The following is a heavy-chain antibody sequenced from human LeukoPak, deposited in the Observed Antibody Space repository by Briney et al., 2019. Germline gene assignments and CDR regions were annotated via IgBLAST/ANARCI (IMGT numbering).Heavy chain of an antibody. V-gene: IGHV1-18*04. CDR2: ISAYNGKT. D-gene: IGHD3-22*01. J-gene: IGHJ4*02. Sequence: GASVKVSCKASGYTFTSYYMHWVRQAPGQGLEWMGWISAYNGKTKYAQKLQGRVTMTTDTSTSTAYMELRSLRSDDTAVYYCARDPLYYHSDTSGYSTFFDYWGQGTLVTVSS. CDR3: ARDPLYYHSDTSGYSTFFDY. CDR1: GYTFTSYY.